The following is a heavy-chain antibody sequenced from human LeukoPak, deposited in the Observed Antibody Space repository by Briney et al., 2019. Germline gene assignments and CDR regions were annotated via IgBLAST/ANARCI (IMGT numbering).Heavy chain of an antibody. V-gene: IGHV4-59*01. CDR3: ARVSNGRWLQPLDY. Sequence: PSETLSLTCTVSRGSISKYYWSWIRQPPGEGLEWIGHIYHTGSTNYNLSLKSRVTISVDTCKNQFSLKLSSVTAADPAVDYCARVSNGRWLQPLDYWGQGTLVTVSS. D-gene: IGHD5-24*01. CDR1: RGSISKYY. CDR2: IYHTGST. J-gene: IGHJ4*02.